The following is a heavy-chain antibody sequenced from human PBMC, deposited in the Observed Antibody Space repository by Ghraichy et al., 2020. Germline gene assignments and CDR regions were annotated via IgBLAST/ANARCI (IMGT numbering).Heavy chain of an antibody. CDR1: GFNFGDYA. CDR3: TRDDYAASPDLGFDP. J-gene: IGHJ5*02. CDR2: IRMRLHGGTA. D-gene: IGHD4/OR15-4a*01. Sequence: SCAASGFNFGDYAMTWVRQAPGKGLEWVGFIRMRLHGGTAEYAASVKGRFTISRDDSKNIAYLQMDSLKTEDTAVYYCTRDDYAASPDLGFDPWGQGTLVTVSS. V-gene: IGHV3-49*04.